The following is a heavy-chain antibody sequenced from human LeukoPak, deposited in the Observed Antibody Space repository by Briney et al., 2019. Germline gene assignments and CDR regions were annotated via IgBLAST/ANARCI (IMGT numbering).Heavy chain of an antibody. CDR3: ARGREMATLKAFDP. CDR2: IYYSGSA. J-gene: IGHJ5*02. CDR1: GGSISSYY. V-gene: IGHV4-59*01. Sequence: SETLSLTCTVSGGSISSYYWSWIRQAPGKGLEWIGYIYYSGSADYNPSLKSRVTISVDTSKNQFSLRLSSVTAADTAVYYCARGREMATLKAFDPWGQGTLVTVSS. D-gene: IGHD5-24*01.